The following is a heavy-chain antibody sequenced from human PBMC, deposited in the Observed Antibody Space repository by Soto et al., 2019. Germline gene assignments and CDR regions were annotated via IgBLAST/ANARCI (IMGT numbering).Heavy chain of an antibody. V-gene: IGHV4-30-4*01. CDR3: ARVISGYYFFDY. CDR1: GGAVSSADYY. CDR2: IYYSGSP. D-gene: IGHD3-22*01. J-gene: IGHJ4*02. Sequence: SETLSLTCAVSGGAVSSADYYWTWIRQPPGRGLEWIAYIYYSGSPYYNPSLRGRLSLSVDTSKNQFSLKLSSVSAADTAMYYCARVISGYYFFDYWGQGTLVTVSS.